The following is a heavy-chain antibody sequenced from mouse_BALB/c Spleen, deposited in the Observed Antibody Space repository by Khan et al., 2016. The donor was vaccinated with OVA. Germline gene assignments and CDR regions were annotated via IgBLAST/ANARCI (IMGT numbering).Heavy chain of an antibody. CDR2: KVYDGNN. J-gene: IGHJ3*01. D-gene: IGHD3-3*01. CDR1: GYSITSGYY. Sequence: VQLKESGPGLVKPSQSLSLTCSVTGYSITSGYYWNWIRQFPGNKLEWMGYKVYDGNNNYNPSLKNRISITRDTSKNQFFLQLNSVTTEDTDTYYYERGGRWFAHWGHGTLVTVSA. CDR3: ERGGRWFAH. V-gene: IGHV3-6*02.